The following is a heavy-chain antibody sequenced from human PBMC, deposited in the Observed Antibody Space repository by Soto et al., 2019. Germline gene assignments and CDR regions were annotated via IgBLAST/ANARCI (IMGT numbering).Heavy chain of an antibody. CDR3: ARVSSSWYKDYFDY. J-gene: IGHJ4*02. V-gene: IGHV1-3*01. D-gene: IGHD6-13*01. CDR2: INAGNGNT. Sequence: ASVKVSCKASGYTFTSYAMHWVRQAPGQRLEWMGWINAGNGNTKYSQKFQGRVTITADESTSTAYMELSSLRSEDTAVYYCARVSSSWYKDYFDYWGQGTLVTVLL. CDR1: GYTFTSYA.